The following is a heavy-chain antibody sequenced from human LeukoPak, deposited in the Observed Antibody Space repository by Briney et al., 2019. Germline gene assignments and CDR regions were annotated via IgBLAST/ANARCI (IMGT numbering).Heavy chain of an antibody. J-gene: IGHJ4*02. CDR1: GFILRNYA. V-gene: IGHV3-13*01. D-gene: IGHD5-24*01. CDR3: ARQSTPHGNFDY. CDR2: LGTAGDT. Sequence: GGSLRLSCAASGFILRNYAMHWVRQPAGKGLEWVSALGTAGDTFYPGSVKGRFTISRDNAKKSLFLQMSSLRAEDTAIYYCARQSTPHGNFDYWGQGTLVTVSS.